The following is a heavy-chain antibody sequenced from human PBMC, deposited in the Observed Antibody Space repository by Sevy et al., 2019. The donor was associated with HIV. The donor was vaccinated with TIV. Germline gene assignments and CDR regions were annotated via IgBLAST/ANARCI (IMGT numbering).Heavy chain of an antibody. V-gene: IGHV5-51*01. Sequence: ESLKISCKASGYSFTRNWIGWVRQMPGKGLELIGVIYTTDSETKYSPSFQGQVTISADKSIRTAYLQWSSLQASDTAIYYCARVQGYCTSGVCYGDYYYGMDVWGQGTSVTVS. D-gene: IGHD2-8*01. CDR2: IYTTDSET. CDR3: ARVQGYCTSGVCYGDYYYGMDV. J-gene: IGHJ6*02. CDR1: GYSFTRNW.